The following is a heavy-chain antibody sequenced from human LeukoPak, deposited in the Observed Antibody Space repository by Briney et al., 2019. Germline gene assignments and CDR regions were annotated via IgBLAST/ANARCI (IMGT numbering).Heavy chain of an antibody. CDR2: IYYSGTT. CDR3: AGTYYFDSSGHYFGGNGFDI. Sequence: MASETLSLTCTVSGGSSSSYYWSWIRQPPGKGLGWIGYIYYSGTTNYNPALKSRVTISVDMFYNQFSLKLSSVTAADTAVYYCAGTYYFDSSGHYFGGNGFDIWGQGTMVTVSS. CDR1: GGSSSSYY. J-gene: IGHJ3*02. V-gene: IGHV4-59*12. D-gene: IGHD3-22*01.